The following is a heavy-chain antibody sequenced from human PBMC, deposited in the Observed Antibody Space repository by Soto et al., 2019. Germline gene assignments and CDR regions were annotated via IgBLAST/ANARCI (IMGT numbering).Heavy chain of an antibody. J-gene: IGHJ4*02. CDR3: ARSPVDTAMAQFDY. Sequence: SVKVFCKASGATLSSYAISWARQAPGQGLEWMGGIIPIFGTANYAQKFQGRVTITADASTSTTYMELSSLRSEDTAVYYCARSPVDTAMAQFDYWGQGTRVTVSS. D-gene: IGHD5-18*01. CDR1: GATLSSYA. V-gene: IGHV1-69*13. CDR2: IIPIFGTA.